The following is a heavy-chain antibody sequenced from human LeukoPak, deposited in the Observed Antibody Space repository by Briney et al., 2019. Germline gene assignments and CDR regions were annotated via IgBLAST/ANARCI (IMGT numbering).Heavy chain of an antibody. D-gene: IGHD3-10*01. CDR3: AKHYGSGTYYNYLDY. V-gene: IGHV3-23*01. Sequence: GGSLRLSCAASGFTFSSYAMSWVRQAPGKGLEWVSAISGSGARTYYADSVKGQFTISRDSSQNTLYLQMNSLRAEDTAIYYCAKHYGSGTYYNYLDYWGQGTLVTVSS. CDR2: ISGSGART. J-gene: IGHJ4*02. CDR1: GFTFSSYA.